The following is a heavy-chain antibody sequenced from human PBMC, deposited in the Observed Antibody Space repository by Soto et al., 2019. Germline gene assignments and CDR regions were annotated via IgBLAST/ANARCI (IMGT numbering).Heavy chain of an antibody. V-gene: IGHV4-59*01. J-gene: IGHJ4*02. D-gene: IGHD3-10*01. CDR2: IYHTAGT. CDR3: AASSSRGVNFDY. Sequence: QVQLQESGPGLVKPSETLSLICTISGAPIRGYHWNWIRQPPGKGLEWIGYIYHTAGTNYNRSLQSRVPISVAPSKNQLSLSLSSVTAADKAVYYCAASSSRGVNFDYWGQGTLVTVSS. CDR1: GAPIRGYH.